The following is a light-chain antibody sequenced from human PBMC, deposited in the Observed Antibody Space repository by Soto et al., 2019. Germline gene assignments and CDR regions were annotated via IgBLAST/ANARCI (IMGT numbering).Light chain of an antibody. CDR3: QQYNIWPPLT. V-gene: IGKV3-15*01. CDR2: GAS. Sequence: EVVMTKSPATLSVSPGERATLSCRASQSVSSSLAWYQQKPGQAPRLLIYGASTRATGIPARFSGSGSGTEFTLIISSLQSEDFAVYYCQQYNIWPPLTFGGGTKVEIK. CDR1: QSVSSS. J-gene: IGKJ4*01.